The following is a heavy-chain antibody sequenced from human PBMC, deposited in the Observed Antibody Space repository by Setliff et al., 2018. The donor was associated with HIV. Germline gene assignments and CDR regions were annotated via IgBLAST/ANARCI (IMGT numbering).Heavy chain of an antibody. CDR1: GFTFTNYW. Sequence: GASVKVSCAASGFTFTNYWMAWIRQAPGRGLEWAAIISNDGGREYYVDSVKGRFTISRDNAKSSLYLQMDSLRVEDTSVYYCWSGYTSGRWGQGTLVTVSS. V-gene: IGHV3-7*01. CDR3: WSGYTSGR. CDR2: ISNDGGRE. J-gene: IGHJ4*02. D-gene: IGHD6-19*01.